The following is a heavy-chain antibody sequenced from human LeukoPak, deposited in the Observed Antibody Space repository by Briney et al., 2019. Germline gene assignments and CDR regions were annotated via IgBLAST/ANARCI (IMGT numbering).Heavy chain of an antibody. V-gene: IGHV4-61*08. CDR1: GGSISSGGYY. D-gene: IGHD5-12*01. CDR3: ASSNSGYDFRVFDY. Sequence: SETLSLTCTVSGGSISSGGYYWSWIRQHPGKGLEWIGYIYYSGSTNYNPSLKSRVTISVDTSKNQFSLKLSSVTAADTAVYYCASSNSGYDFRVFDYWGQGTLVTVSS. CDR2: IYYSGST. J-gene: IGHJ4*02.